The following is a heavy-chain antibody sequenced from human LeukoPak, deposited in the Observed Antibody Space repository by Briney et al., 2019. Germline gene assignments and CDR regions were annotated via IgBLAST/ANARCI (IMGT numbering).Heavy chain of an antibody. CDR2: INPSGGST. Sequence: ASVKVSCKASGYTFTSYYMHWVRQAPGQGLEWMGIINPSGGSTSYAQKFQGRVTMTRDTSTSTVYMELSSLRSEDTAVYYCATTMGDDILTGYYNDAFDIWGQGTMVTVSS. CDR3: ATTMGDDILTGYYNDAFDI. V-gene: IGHV1-46*01. D-gene: IGHD3-9*01. CDR1: GYTFTSYY. J-gene: IGHJ3*02.